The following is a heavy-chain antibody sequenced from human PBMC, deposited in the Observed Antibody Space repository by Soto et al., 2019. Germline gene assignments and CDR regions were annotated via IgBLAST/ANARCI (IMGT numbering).Heavy chain of an antibody. CDR3: ARRVRDSSGYRRYDI. D-gene: IGHD3-22*01. Sequence: SETLSLTCTVSGGSISSYYWSWIRQPPGKGLEWIGYIYYSGSTNYNPSLKSRVTISVDTSKNQFSLKLSSVTAADTAVYYCARRVRDSSGYRRYDIWGQGTMVTVSS. V-gene: IGHV4-59*01. J-gene: IGHJ3*02. CDR1: GGSISSYY. CDR2: IYYSGST.